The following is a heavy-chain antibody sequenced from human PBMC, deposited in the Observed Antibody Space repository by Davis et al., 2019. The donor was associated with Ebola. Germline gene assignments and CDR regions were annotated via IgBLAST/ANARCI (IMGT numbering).Heavy chain of an antibody. V-gene: IGHV3-48*03. J-gene: IGHJ3*02. Sequence: GESLKISCAASGFTFSSYEMNWVRQAPGKGLEWVSYISSSGSTIYYADSVKGRFTISRDNAKNSLYLQMNSLRAEDTAVYYCAREIPYTMIVLFDAFDIWGQGTMVTVSS. CDR3: AREIPYTMIVLFDAFDI. D-gene: IGHD3-22*01. CDR2: ISSSGSTI. CDR1: GFTFSSYE.